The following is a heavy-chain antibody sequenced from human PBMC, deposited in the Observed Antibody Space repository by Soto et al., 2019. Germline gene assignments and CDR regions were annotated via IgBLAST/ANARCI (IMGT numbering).Heavy chain of an antibody. Sequence: ASVKVSCQASGSTFTDYYIHWVRQAPGQGLEWMGMINPSGGSTDYAQKFRGRVTMTRDTSTGTVYMELSSLRSEDTAVYYCARPPFPGCINAVCYPFDYWGQGTLVTVSS. CDR3: ARPPFPGCINAVCYPFDY. D-gene: IGHD2-8*01. CDR2: INPSGGST. V-gene: IGHV1-46*01. CDR1: GSTFTDYY. J-gene: IGHJ4*02.